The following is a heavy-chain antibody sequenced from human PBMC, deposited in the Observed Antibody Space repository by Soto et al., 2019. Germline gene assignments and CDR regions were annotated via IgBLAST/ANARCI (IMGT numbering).Heavy chain of an antibody. V-gene: IGHV4-34*01. CDR1: GGSFSGYY. Sequence: QVQLQQWGAGLLKPSETLSLTCAVYGGSFSGYYWSWIRQPPGKGLEWIGEINHSGSTNYNPYLKSRVTISVDPSKNQFSLKLSSVTAADTAVYYCARFIARLVPAFDYWGKGTLVTVSS. J-gene: IGHJ4*02. D-gene: IGHD2-2*01. CDR2: INHSGST. CDR3: ARFIARLVPAFDY.